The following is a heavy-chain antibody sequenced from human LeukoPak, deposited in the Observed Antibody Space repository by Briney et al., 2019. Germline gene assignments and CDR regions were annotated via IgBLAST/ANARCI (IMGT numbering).Heavy chain of an antibody. J-gene: IGHJ4*02. CDR1: GFTFSSYS. Sequence: GGSLRLSCAASGFTFSSYSMNWVRQAPGKGLEWVSSISSSSSYIYYADSVKGRFTVSRDNAKNSLYLQMNSLRAEDTAVYYCAKGELRGYFDYWGQGTLVTVSS. CDR2: ISSSSSYI. V-gene: IGHV3-21*04. CDR3: AKGELRGYFDY. D-gene: IGHD1-26*01.